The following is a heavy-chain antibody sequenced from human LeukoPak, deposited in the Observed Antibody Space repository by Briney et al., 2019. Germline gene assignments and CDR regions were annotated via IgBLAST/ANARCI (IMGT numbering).Heavy chain of an antibody. CDR3: ARGPILYTAMVR. V-gene: IGHV4-34*01. D-gene: IGHD5-18*01. CDR2: INHSGST. J-gene: IGHJ4*02. Sequence: SETLSLTCAVYGGSFSGYYWSWIRQPPGKGLEWIGEINHSGSTNYNPSLKSRVTISVDTSKKQFSLKLSSVTAADTAVYYCARGPILYTAMVRWGRGTLVTVSS. CDR1: GGSFSGYY.